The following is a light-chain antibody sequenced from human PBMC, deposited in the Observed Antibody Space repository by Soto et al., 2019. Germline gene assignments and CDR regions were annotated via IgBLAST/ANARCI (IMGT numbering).Light chain of an antibody. CDR3: HQYYGSPYS. CDR1: RTVLSTADNQNF. V-gene: IGKV4-1*01. J-gene: IGKJ2*01. CDR2: DAS. Sequence: DIAMTQSPDSLVVSLGERATINCKSGRTVLSTADNQNFLAWYQQRPGQPPKLLIYDASTRAPGVPDRFIGSGSATEITLTVAGLQPEDVAVYYCHQYYGSPYSFGQGTRLEI.